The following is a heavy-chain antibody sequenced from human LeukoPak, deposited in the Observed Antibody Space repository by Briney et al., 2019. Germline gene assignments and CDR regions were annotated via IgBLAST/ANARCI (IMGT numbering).Heavy chain of an antibody. CDR3: AKRDSSGLFDY. CDR1: GFTLDDYA. V-gene: IGHV3-9*01. CDR2: HSWNSGSI. J-gene: IGHJ4*02. D-gene: IGHD6-19*01. Sequence: GGSLRLSCAASGFTLDDYAMHWVRQAPGKALEQASGHSWNSGSIGYADSVTGRFTISRDNAKNSLYLQMNSLRAEDTALYYCAKRDSSGLFDYWGQGTLVTVSS.